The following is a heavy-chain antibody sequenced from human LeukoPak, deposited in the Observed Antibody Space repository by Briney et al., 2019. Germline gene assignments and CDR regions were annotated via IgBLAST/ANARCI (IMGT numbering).Heavy chain of an antibody. V-gene: IGHV4-59*05. CDR3: ATRSGSSSWYILDY. CDR2: IYYSGST. D-gene: IGHD6-13*01. CDR1: GGSISSYY. Sequence: PSETLSLTCTVSGGSISSYYWSWIRQPPGKGLEWIGSIYYSGSTYYNPSLKSRVTISVDTSKNQFSLKLSSVTAAGTAVYYCATRSGSSSWYILDYWGQGTLVTVSS. J-gene: IGHJ4*02.